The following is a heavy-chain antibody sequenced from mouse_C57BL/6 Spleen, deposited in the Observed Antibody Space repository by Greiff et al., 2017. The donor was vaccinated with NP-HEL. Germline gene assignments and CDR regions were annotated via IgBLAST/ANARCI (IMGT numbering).Heavy chain of an antibody. CDR2: INYDGSST. J-gene: IGHJ2*01. CDR3: AREGIPYYYGSSYGYYFDY. V-gene: IGHV5-16*01. D-gene: IGHD1-1*01. CDR1: GFTFSDYY. Sequence: EVKLVESEGGLVQPGSSMKLSCTASGFTFSDYYMAWVRQVPEKGLEWVANINYDGSSTYYLDSLKSRFIISRDNAKNILYLQMSSLKSEDTATYYCAREGIPYYYGSSYGYYFDYWGQGTTLTVSS.